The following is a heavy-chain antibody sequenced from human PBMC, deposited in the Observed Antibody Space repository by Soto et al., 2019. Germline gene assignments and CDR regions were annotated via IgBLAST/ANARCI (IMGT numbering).Heavy chain of an antibody. Sequence: GASVNVSCKASGYTFTSYGISWVRQAPGQGLEWMGWISAYNGNTNYAQKLQGRVTMTTDTSTSTAYMELRSLRSDDTAVYYCARVFGPLYCSSTSCYTPYYYYYGMDVWGQGTTVTVSS. D-gene: IGHD2-2*02. J-gene: IGHJ6*02. CDR1: GYTFTSYG. CDR2: ISAYNGNT. CDR3: ARVFGPLYCSSTSCYTPYYYYYGMDV. V-gene: IGHV1-18*01.